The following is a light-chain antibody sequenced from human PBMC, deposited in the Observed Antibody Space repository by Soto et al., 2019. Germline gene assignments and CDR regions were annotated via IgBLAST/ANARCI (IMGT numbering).Light chain of an antibody. CDR1: QSISSY. CDR3: QQSYSTPRT. V-gene: IGKV1-39*01. CDR2: AAS. Sequence: EIQMTQSPSSLSASVGDRVTITCRASQSISSYLHWYQQKPGKAPKLLIYAASNLQSGVPSRFSASGSGTDFTLTISSLQPEDFATYYCQQSYSTPRTFGQGTKVDIK. J-gene: IGKJ1*01.